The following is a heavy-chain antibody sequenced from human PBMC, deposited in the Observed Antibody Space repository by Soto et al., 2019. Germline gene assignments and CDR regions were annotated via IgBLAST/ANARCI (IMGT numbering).Heavy chain of an antibody. Sequence: AETLSLTCAVYGGSFSGYYWSWIGQPPGKGLEWIGEINHSGSTNYNPSLKSRVTISVDTSKNQFSLKLSSVTAADTAVYYCATGLISSWYGGMDVWGQGTTVTVSS. J-gene: IGHJ6*02. V-gene: IGHV4-34*01. CDR1: GGSFSGYY. CDR3: ATGLISSWYGGMDV. CDR2: INHSGST. D-gene: IGHD6-13*01.